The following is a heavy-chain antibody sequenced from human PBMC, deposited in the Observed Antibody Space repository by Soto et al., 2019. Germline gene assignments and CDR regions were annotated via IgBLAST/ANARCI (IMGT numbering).Heavy chain of an antibody. Sequence: SETLSLTCVVSGGSLSDYFWSWIRQPPGMALEWIGEINHLGSINYNPSLKSRVTMSVDTSKNQFSLTLNFVTAADTATYYCARGGISHWAYFYYMDVWDRGPTVTVSS. D-gene: IGHD2-21*01. J-gene: IGHJ6*03. CDR3: ARGGISHWAYFYYMDV. CDR1: GGSLSDYF. V-gene: IGHV4-34*01. CDR2: INHLGSI.